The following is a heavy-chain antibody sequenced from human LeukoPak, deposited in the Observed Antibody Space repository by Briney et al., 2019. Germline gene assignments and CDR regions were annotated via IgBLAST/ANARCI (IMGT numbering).Heavy chain of an antibody. Sequence: SETLSLTCTVSGGSISSGSYFWSWIRQPAGKGLEWIGRVYSSGSANYNPSLESRVSISVDTSKNQFSLRLSSVTAADTAVYYCARKDPSGWYFGYWGQGTLVTVSS. J-gene: IGHJ4*02. D-gene: IGHD6-19*01. CDR1: GGSISSGSYF. V-gene: IGHV4-61*02. CDR3: ARKDPSGWYFGY. CDR2: VYSSGSA.